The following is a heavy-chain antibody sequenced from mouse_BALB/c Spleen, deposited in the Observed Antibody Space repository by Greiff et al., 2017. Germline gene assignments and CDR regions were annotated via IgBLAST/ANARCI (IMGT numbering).Heavy chain of an antibody. CDR3: ARERAYYRYGLDY. CDR2: ISDGGSYT. J-gene: IGHJ2*01. Sequence: EVKLVESGGGLVKPGGSLKLSCAASGFTFSDYYMYWVRQTPEKRLEWVATISDGGSYTYYPDSVKGRFTISRDNAKNNLYLQMSSLKSEDTAMYYCARERAYYRYGLDYWGQGTTLTVSS. CDR1: GFTFSDYY. V-gene: IGHV5-4*02. D-gene: IGHD2-14*01.